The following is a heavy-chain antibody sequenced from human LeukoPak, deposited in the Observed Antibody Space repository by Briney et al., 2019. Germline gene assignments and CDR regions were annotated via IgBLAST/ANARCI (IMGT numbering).Heavy chain of an antibody. D-gene: IGHD3-22*01. V-gene: IGHV3-74*01. CDR2: IKSDGRT. Sequence: GGSLRLSCAASGFTLSSYWMHWVRQAPGKGLVWVSRIKSDGRTNYADSVKGRVTISRDNAKNTVSLQMKSLRAEDTGVYYCARAPSEIGGYYPEYFRHWGQGTLVIVSS. J-gene: IGHJ1*01. CDR1: GFTLSSYW. CDR3: ARAPSEIGGYYPEYFRH.